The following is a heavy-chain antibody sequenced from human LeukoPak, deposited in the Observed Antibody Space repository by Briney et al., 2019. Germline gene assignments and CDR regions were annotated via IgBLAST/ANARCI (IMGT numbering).Heavy chain of an antibody. CDR1: GFSLTTSGVG. Sequence: SGPTLVKPTQTLTLTCTFSGFSLTTSGVGVGWIRQPPGKALEWLALIYWNDNKHYSPSLKNRLTITKDTSKNQVVLTMTNMDPVDTATYNCAHSLRASNWGSGYYWGQGTLVTVSS. D-gene: IGHD7-27*01. CDR2: IYWNDNK. J-gene: IGHJ4*02. V-gene: IGHV2-5*01. CDR3: AHSLRASNWGSGYY.